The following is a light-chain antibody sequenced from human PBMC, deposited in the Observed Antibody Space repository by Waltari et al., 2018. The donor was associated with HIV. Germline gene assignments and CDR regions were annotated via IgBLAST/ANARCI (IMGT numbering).Light chain of an antibody. CDR1: TSDDGRYKF. J-gene: IGLJ3*02. CDR2: DVT. Sequence: QSALTQPRSVSGSPGQSVTIPCTGTTSDDGRYKFVSWYQQHPGKAPKLLIYDVTHRPSGVPHRFSGSKSGNTASLTISGLQAEDEADYYCCSFVGSYSWVFGGGTNLTVL. CDR3: CSFVGSYSWV. V-gene: IGLV2-11*01.